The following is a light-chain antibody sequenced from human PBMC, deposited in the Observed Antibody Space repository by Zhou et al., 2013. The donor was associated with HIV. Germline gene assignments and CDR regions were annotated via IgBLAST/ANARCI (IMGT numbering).Light chain of an antibody. Sequence: EIVMTQSPATLSVSPGERATLSCRASQSVSSNLAWYQQKLGQAPRLLMYGASTRATGIAARFSGSGSGTEFTLTISSLQSEDFAVYYCQQYNNWPRTFGQGTKVGN. J-gene: IGKJ1*01. CDR1: QSVSSN. CDR2: GAS. CDR3: QQYNNWPRT. V-gene: IGKV3-15*01.